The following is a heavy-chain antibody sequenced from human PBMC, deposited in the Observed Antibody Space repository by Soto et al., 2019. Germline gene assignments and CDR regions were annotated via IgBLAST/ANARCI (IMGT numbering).Heavy chain of an antibody. J-gene: IGHJ5*02. V-gene: IGHV4-4*07. CDR3: VRDGTKTLRDWFDP. CDR2: IYATGTT. CDR1: GASISGFY. D-gene: IGHD1-1*01. Sequence: SETLSLTCTVSGASISGFYWSWTRKSAGKGLEWIGRIYATGTTDYNPSLKSRVMMSVDTSKKQFSLKLRSVTAADTAVYYCVRDGTKTLRDWFDPWGQGISVTVSS.